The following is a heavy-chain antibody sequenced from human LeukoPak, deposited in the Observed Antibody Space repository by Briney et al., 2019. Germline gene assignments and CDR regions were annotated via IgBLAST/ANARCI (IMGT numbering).Heavy chain of an antibody. D-gene: IGHD3-22*01. CDR3: AKSVYYDGGGYYYTDY. CDR1: GFTFSSYA. Sequence: PGGSLRLSCAASGFTFSSYAMSWARQAPGKGLEWVSVISSSGGNTDYADSVKGRFTISRDNSQNTLYLQMNSLRAEDTAVYYCAKSVYYDGGGYYYTDYWGQGTLVTVSS. V-gene: IGHV3-23*01. CDR2: ISSSGGNT. J-gene: IGHJ4*02.